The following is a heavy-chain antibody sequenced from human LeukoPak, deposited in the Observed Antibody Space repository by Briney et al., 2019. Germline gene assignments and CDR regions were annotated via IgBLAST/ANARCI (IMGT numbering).Heavy chain of an antibody. CDR3: ARNTYYYDSSAGTFDF. Sequence: ASVKVSCKVSGYTLTELSMRWVRQAPGQGLEWMGWINPNSGGTNYAQKFQGRVTITRDTSISTAYTELSRLRSDDTAVFYCARNTYYYDSSAGTFDFWGQGTLVTVSS. J-gene: IGHJ4*02. V-gene: IGHV1-2*02. CDR2: INPNSGGT. D-gene: IGHD3-22*01. CDR1: GYTLTELS.